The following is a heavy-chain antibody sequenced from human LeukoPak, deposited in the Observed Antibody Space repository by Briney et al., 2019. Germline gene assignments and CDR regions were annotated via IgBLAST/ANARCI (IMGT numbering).Heavy chain of an antibody. Sequence: ASVEVSCKASGYTFTSYAMHWVRQAPGQRLEWMGWINAGNGNTKYSQKFQGRVTITRDTSASTAYMELSSLRSEDTAVYYCARRYSGSYFHFDYWGQGTLVTVSS. CDR1: GYTFTSYA. CDR3: ARRYSGSYFHFDY. D-gene: IGHD1-26*01. J-gene: IGHJ4*02. CDR2: INAGNGNT. V-gene: IGHV1-3*01.